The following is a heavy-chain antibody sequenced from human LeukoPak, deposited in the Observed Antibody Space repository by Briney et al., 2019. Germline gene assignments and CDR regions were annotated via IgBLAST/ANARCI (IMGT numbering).Heavy chain of an antibody. CDR2: INSDGSST. J-gene: IGHJ4*02. CDR3: ASDILTGYYSLWD. D-gene: IGHD3-9*01. Sequence: PGGSLRLSCAASGFTFSSYWMHWVRQAPGKGLVWVSRINSDGSSTSYADSVKGRFTISRDNAKNALYLQMNSLRAEDTAVYYCASDILTGYYSLWDWGQGTLVTVSS. V-gene: IGHV3-74*01. CDR1: GFTFSSYW.